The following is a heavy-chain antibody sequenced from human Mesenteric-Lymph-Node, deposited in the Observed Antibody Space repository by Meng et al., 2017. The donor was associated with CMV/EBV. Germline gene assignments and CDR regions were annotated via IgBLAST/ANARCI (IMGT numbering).Heavy chain of an antibody. V-gene: IGHV4-61*01. CDR2: VYYSGST. Sequence: SETLSLTCTVSGGSVSSESYYWNWIRQPPGKGLEWIGYVYYSGSTKYNPSLKSRVTISADTSKNQFSLKLTSVTAADTAAYYCARAVAGTFGYWGQGTLVTVSS. J-gene: IGHJ4*02. D-gene: IGHD6-19*01. CDR1: GGSVSSESYY. CDR3: ARAVAGTFGY.